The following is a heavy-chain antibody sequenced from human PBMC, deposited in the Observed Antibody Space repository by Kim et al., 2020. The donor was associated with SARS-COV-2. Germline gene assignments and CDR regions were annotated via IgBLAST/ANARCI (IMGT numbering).Heavy chain of an antibody. D-gene: IGHD3-22*01. CDR3: ARVTGPYYYDSSVGGMDV. CDR2: IYSGGST. Sequence: GGSLRLSCAASGFTVSRNYMSWVRQAPGKGLEWVSVIYSGGSTYYADSVKGRFTISRHNSKNTLYLQMNSLRAEDTAVYYCARVTGPYYYDSSVGGMDVWGQGTTVTVSS. J-gene: IGHJ6*02. V-gene: IGHV3-53*04. CDR1: GFTVSRNY.